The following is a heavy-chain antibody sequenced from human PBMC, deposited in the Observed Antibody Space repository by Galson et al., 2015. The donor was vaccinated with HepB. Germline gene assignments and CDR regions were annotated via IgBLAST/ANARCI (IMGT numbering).Heavy chain of an antibody. Sequence: SLRLSCAASGFTFSSYAMSWVRQVPGKGLEWVSAISGSGGGTYYADSVNGRFTISRDNSKNTLYLQMNSLRAEDTAVYYCAKDGSPYSSSWYRWFDPWGQGTLVTVSS. CDR1: GFTFSSYA. J-gene: IGHJ5*02. V-gene: IGHV3-23*01. CDR2: ISGSGGGT. D-gene: IGHD6-13*01. CDR3: AKDGSPYSSSWYRWFDP.